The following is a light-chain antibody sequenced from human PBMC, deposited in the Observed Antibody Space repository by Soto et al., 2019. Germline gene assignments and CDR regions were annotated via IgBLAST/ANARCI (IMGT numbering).Light chain of an antibody. Sequence: QSALAQPASVSGSPGQSITISCTGTSDDVGAYNSVSWYQQLPHKAPQVILYKGTQRPSGVSSRFSGSTSGNAASLTISGLQADDEADYFCCSSAPESTYVFGTGTQVTVL. J-gene: IGLJ1*01. V-gene: IGLV2-23*01. CDR2: KGT. CDR3: CSSAPESTYV. CDR1: SDDVGAYNS.